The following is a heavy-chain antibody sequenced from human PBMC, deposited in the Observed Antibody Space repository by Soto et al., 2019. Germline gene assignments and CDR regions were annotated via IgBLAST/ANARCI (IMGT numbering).Heavy chain of an antibody. J-gene: IGHJ4*02. CDR2: ISWKSGSI. CDR1: GFTFDDYA. D-gene: IGHD3-10*01. V-gene: IGHV3-9*01. CDR3: AKDIDGSGSYYIDY. Sequence: GGSLRLSCAASGFTFDDYAMHWARQAPGKGLEWVSGISWKSGSIGYADSVKSRFTISRYNDKNSLYLQMNSLRAEDTALYSCAKDIDGSGSYYIDYGGRGTLVTVSS.